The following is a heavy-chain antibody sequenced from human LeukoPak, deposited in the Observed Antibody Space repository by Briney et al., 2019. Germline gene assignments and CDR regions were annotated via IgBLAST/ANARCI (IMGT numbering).Heavy chain of an antibody. J-gene: IGHJ3*02. V-gene: IGHV3-73*01. CDR2: IRSKASSYAT. CDR3: TRLHYDSSGYPYDAFDI. Sequence: PGGSLRLSCAASGFTFSGSAMRWVRQASGKGLEWVGRIRSKASSYATAYAASVKGRFTISRDDSKTTADLQMNSLKTEDTAVYYCTRLHYDSSGYPYDAFDIWGQGTMVTVSS. D-gene: IGHD3-22*01. CDR1: GFTFSGSA.